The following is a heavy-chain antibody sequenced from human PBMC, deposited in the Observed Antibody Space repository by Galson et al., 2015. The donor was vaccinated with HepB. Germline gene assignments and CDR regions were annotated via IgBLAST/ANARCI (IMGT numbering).Heavy chain of an antibody. CDR1: GGTFSSYA. CDR3: ASAAHYGSGSYSYYFDY. V-gene: IGHV1-69*13. D-gene: IGHD3-10*01. Sequence: SVKVSCKASGGTFSSYAISWVRQAPGQGLEWMGGIIPIFGTANYAQKFQGRVTITADESTSTAYMELSSLRSEDTAVYYCASAAHYGSGSYSYYFDYWGQGTLVTVSS. CDR2: IIPIFGTA. J-gene: IGHJ4*02.